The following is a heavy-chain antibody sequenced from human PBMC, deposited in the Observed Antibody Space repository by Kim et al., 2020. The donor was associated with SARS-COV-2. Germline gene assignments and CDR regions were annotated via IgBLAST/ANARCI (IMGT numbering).Heavy chain of an antibody. CDR3: AKEINSSGWIDY. J-gene: IGHJ4*02. V-gene: IGHV3-23*03. D-gene: IGHD6-19*01. Sequence: YADSVKGRFTISRDNSKNTLYLQMNSLRAEDTAVYYCAKEINSSGWIDYWGQGTLVTVSS.